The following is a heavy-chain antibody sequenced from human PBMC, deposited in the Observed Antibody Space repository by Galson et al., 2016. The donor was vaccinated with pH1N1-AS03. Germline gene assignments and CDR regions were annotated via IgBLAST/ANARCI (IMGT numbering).Heavy chain of an antibody. CDR2: IWHDGSNK. CDR3: ARVSAGLTGYYYAMDV. V-gene: IGHV3-33*08. D-gene: IGHD4/OR15-4a*01. Sequence: SLRLSCAASGFTFSDYGMHWVRQAPGKGLEWVAIIWHDGSNKFYADSVKGRFTISRDNSKNTLYLEMKSLRVEDTAVYYCARVSAGLTGYYYAMDVWGQGTTVTVSS. J-gene: IGHJ6*02. CDR1: GFTFSDYG.